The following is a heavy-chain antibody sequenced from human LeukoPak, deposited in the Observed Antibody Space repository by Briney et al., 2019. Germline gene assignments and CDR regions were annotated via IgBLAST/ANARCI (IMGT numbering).Heavy chain of an antibody. Sequence: ASVKVSCKASGYTFTSYGISWVRQAPGQGLEWMGWISAYNGNTNYAQKLQGRVTMTTDTSTSTAYMELRSLRSDDTAVYYCARSPSAYYYGSGSNYYFDYWGQGTLVTVSS. CDR3: ARSPSAYYYGSGSNYYFDY. CDR2: ISAYNGNT. D-gene: IGHD3-10*01. CDR1: GYTFTSYG. V-gene: IGHV1-18*01. J-gene: IGHJ4*02.